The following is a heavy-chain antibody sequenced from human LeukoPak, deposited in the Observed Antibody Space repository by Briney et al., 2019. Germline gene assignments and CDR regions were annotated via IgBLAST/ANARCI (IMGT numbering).Heavy chain of an antibody. D-gene: IGHD6-19*01. V-gene: IGHV4-34*01. CDR2: INHSGST. J-gene: IGHJ4*02. CDR1: GGSFSGYY. CDR3: ASPVIAVAGTRGDY. Sequence: SETLSLTCAVYGGSFSGYYWSWIRQPPGKGLEWIGEINHSGSTNYNPSLKSRVTISVDTSKNQFSLKLSSVTAADTAVYYCASPVIAVAGTRGDYWGQGTLVTVSS.